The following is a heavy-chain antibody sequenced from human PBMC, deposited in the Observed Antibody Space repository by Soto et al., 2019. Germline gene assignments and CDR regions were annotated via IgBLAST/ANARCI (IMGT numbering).Heavy chain of an antibody. CDR1: GFTFSNYG. Sequence: GGSLRLSCAASGFTFSNYGMHWVRQAPGKGLEWVAVMSYDGSYESYADYVKGRFTISRDNSKKTLYLQMNSLRAEDTAVYYCAKAKERSYCSGGSCYSFYYYAMDVWGQGTTVTVSS. J-gene: IGHJ6*02. V-gene: IGHV3-30*18. CDR2: MSYDGSYE. CDR3: AKAKERSYCSGGSCYSFYYYAMDV. D-gene: IGHD2-15*01.